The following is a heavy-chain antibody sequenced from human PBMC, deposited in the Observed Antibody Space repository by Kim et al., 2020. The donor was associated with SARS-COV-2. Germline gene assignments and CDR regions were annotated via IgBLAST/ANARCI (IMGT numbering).Heavy chain of an antibody. Sequence: SETLSLTCAVYGGSFSGYYWSWIRQPPGKGLEWVGEINHSGSTNYNPSLKSRVTISVDTSKNQSSLKLSSVTAADTAVYYCARGHRTITLGRARGAFDI. CDR2: INHSGST. J-gene: IGHJ3*02. CDR1: GGSFSGYY. D-gene: IGHD5-12*01. CDR3: ARGHRTITLGRARGAFDI. V-gene: IGHV4-34*01.